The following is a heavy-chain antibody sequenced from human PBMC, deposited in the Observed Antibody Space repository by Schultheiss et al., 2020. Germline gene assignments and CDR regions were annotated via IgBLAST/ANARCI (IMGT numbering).Heavy chain of an antibody. CDR3: AREGRSSGSFDY. CDR2: INPSGGST. V-gene: IGHV1-46*01. Sequence: ASVKVSCKASGYTFTSYAMNWVRQAPGQGLEWMGIINPSGGSTSYAQKFQGRVTMTRDTSTSTVYMELSSLRSEDTAVYYCAREGRSSGSFDYWSQGTLVAIA. D-gene: IGHD6-6*01. J-gene: IGHJ4*02. CDR1: GYTFTSYA.